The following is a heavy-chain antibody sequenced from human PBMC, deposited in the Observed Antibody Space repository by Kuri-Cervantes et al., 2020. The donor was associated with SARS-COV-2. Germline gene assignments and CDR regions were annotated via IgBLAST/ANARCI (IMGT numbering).Heavy chain of an antibody. CDR2: ISSSGSTI. D-gene: IGHD3-10*01. CDR3: ASPGGIVSGPGAFDI. J-gene: IGHJ3*02. Sequence: GESLKISCAASGFTFSDYYMSWIRQAPGKGLEWVSYISSSGSTIYYADSVKGRFTISRDNAKNSLYLQMNSLRAGDTAVYYCASPGGIVSGPGAFDIWGQGTMVTVSS. CDR1: GFTFSDYY. V-gene: IGHV3-11*04.